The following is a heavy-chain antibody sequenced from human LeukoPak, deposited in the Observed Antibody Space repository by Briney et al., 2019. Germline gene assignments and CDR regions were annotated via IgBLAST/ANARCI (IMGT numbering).Heavy chain of an antibody. Sequence: ASVKVSCRASGYTFTGYYMHCVRQAPGQGLECMGWINPNSGGTNYAQKFQGRVTMTRDTSISTAYMELSRLRSDDTAVYYCARDVREVLLWFGECTWFDPWGQGTLVSVSS. D-gene: IGHD3-10*01. CDR1: GYTFTGYY. CDR3: ARDVREVLLWFGECTWFDP. CDR2: INPNSGGT. V-gene: IGHV1-2*02. J-gene: IGHJ5*02.